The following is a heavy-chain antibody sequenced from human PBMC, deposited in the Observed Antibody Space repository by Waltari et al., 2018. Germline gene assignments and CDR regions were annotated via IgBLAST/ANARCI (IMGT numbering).Heavy chain of an antibody. CDR3: ARQASDCSSTSCYSEDPYYYYYYYMDV. V-gene: IGHV4-59*08. J-gene: IGHJ6*03. Sequence: QVQLQESGPGLVKPSETLSLTCTVSGGSISSYYWSWIRQPPGKGLEWIGYIYYSGSTNYNPSLKSRVTISVDTSKNQFSLKLSSVTAADTAVYYCARQASDCSSTSCYSEDPYYYYYYYMDVWGKGTTVTISS. CDR1: GGSISSYY. D-gene: IGHD2-2*01. CDR2: IYYSGST.